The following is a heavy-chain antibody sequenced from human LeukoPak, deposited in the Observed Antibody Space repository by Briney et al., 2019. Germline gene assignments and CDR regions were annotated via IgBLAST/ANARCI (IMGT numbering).Heavy chain of an antibody. Sequence: GGSLRLSCAASGFTFSYYGMHWVRQAPGKGLEWVAFIRNDGSNHYYADSVRGRFTFSRDNSKNTLYLQMNSLRTEDTAVYYCAKDAEWPLDYWGQGTLVTVSS. CDR2: IRNDGSNH. D-gene: IGHD3-3*01. CDR1: GFTFSYYG. V-gene: IGHV3-30*02. CDR3: AKDAEWPLDY. J-gene: IGHJ4*02.